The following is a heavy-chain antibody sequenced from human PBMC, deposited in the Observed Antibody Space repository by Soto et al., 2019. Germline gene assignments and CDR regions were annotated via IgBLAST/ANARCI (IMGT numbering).Heavy chain of an antibody. V-gene: IGHV4-39*01. J-gene: IGHJ2*01. CDR2: VFYDGSP. CDR1: GASITSGDYY. Sequence: QLRQSGPGLVKPPEPLSLTCSVSGASITSGDYYWGWVRQSPGKGLEWIGSVFYDGSPYCNPSLQSRVTLSVATSRNQFSLKLNSATVADTAVYYCVRTVGSSWFFDLWGLGTLITVSS. D-gene: IGHD3-10*01. CDR3: VRTVGSSWFFDL.